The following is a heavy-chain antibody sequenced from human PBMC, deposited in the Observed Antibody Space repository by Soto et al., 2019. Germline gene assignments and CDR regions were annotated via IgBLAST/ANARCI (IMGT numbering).Heavy chain of an antibody. CDR2: INPSGGST. J-gene: IGHJ4*01. D-gene: IGHD3-10*01. CDR1: GYTFTSYY. V-gene: IGHV1-46*01. CDR3: ARPSMVRGVIITSPFDY. Sequence: ASVKVSCKASGYTFTSYYMHWVRQAPGQGLEWMGIINPSGGSTSYAQKFQGRVAMTRDTSTSTVYMDLSSLRSEDTAVYYCARPSMVRGVIITSPFDYWGHGTLVTVSS.